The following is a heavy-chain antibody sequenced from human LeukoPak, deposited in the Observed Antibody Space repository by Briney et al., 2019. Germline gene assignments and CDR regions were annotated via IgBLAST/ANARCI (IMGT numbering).Heavy chain of an antibody. Sequence: ASVKVSCKASGYTFTSYDINWVRQATGQRLEWMGWMNPNSGNTGYAQKFQGRVTMTRNTSISTAYMELSSLRSEDTAVYYCARGLDRSSWYFGAFDIWGQGTMVTVSS. CDR3: ARGLDRSSWYFGAFDI. J-gene: IGHJ3*02. CDR2: MNPNSGNT. D-gene: IGHD6-13*01. CDR1: GYTFTSYD. V-gene: IGHV1-8*01.